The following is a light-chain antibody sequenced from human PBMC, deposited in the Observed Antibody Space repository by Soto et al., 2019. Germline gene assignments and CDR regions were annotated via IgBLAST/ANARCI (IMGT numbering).Light chain of an antibody. J-gene: IGLJ3*02. V-gene: IGLV2-23*01. Sequence: QSALTQPASVSGSPGQSITISCTGTSSDVGSYNLVSWYQQHPGKAPKLMIYEGSKRPSGVSNRFSGSKSGNTASLTISGLQAEDEADYYCCSYAGNSLWVFGGGTQLTVL. CDR1: SSDVGSYNL. CDR2: EGS. CDR3: CSYAGNSLWV.